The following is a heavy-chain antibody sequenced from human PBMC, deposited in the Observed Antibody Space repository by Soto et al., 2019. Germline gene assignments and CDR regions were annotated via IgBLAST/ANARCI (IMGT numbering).Heavy chain of an antibody. CDR3: ARSVTP. Sequence: SETLSLTCAVEGGSFNDDYWSWIRQSPGKGLEWIGEINDSGSTKYNPSLKSRVTISVDTSKNQFSLKLSSVTAADTAVYYCARSVTPWGQGTLVTVSS. D-gene: IGHD3-10*01. V-gene: IGHV4-34*09. J-gene: IGHJ5*02. CDR2: INDSGST. CDR1: GGSFNDDY.